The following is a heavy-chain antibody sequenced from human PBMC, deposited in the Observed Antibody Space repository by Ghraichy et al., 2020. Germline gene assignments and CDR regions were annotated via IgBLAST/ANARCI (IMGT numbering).Heavy chain of an antibody. D-gene: IGHD3-10*01. CDR2: IIPILGIP. J-gene: IGHJ2*01. V-gene: IGHV1-69*04. CDR1: GGASSRDT. CDR3: ARDRITWVRGVKKDPGYWYFDL. Sequence: SVKVSCTASGGASSRDTFSWVRQAPGQGLEWLGRIIPILGIPTYAQKFQGRVTITSDKSTNTAYLELSSLRSYDTAVYFCARDRITWVRGVKKDPGYWYFDLWGRGTLVTVSS.